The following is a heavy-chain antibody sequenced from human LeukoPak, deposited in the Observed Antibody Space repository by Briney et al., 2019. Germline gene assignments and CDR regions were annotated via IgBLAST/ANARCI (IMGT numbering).Heavy chain of an antibody. Sequence: ASVKVSCKAPGYTFTSYGISWVRQAPGQGLEWMGWISAYNGNTDYAQKLQGRVTMTTDTSTSTAYMELRSLRSDDTAVYYCARAFSGIAAADYWGQGTLVTVSS. D-gene: IGHD6-13*01. CDR3: ARAFSGIAAADY. CDR2: ISAYNGNT. CDR1: GYTFTSYG. V-gene: IGHV1-18*01. J-gene: IGHJ4*02.